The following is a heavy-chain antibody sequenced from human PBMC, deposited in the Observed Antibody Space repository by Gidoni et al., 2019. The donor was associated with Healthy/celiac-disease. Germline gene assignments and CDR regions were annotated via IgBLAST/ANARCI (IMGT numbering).Heavy chain of an antibody. D-gene: IGHD6-19*01. CDR1: GGSFSGYY. CDR2: INHSGST. J-gene: IGHJ4*02. V-gene: IGHV4-34*01. CDR3: ARLGGSSGWYGFDY. Sequence: QVQLQQWGAGLLKPSATLSLTCDVYGGSFSGYYWSWIRQPPGKGLEWIGEINHSGSTNYNPSLKSRVTIAVATSKNQFSLKLSSVTAADTAVYYCARLGGSSGWYGFDYWGQGTLVTVSS.